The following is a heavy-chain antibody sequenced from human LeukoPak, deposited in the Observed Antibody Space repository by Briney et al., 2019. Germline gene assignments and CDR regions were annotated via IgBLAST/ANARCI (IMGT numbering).Heavy chain of an antibody. V-gene: IGHV1-24*01. CDR2: FDPEDGET. J-gene: IGHJ4*02. Sequence: SVKVSCKVSGYTLTELSMHWVRQAPGKGLEGMGGFDPEDGETIYAQKFQGRVTMTEDTSTDTAYMELSSLRSEDTAVYYCATALGIQLGSFDYWGQGTLVTVSS. CDR3: ATALGIQLGSFDY. CDR1: GYTLTELS. D-gene: IGHD5-18*01.